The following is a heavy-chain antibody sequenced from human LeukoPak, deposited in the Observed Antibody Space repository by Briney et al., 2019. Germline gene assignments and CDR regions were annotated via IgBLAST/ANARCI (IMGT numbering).Heavy chain of an antibody. CDR1: GYTFTSYG. J-gene: IGHJ6*02. D-gene: IGHD2-15*01. Sequence: ASVKVSCKASGYTFTSYGISWVRQAPGQGLEWMGWISAYNGNTNYAQKLQGRVTMTTDTSTSTAYMELRSLRSDDTAVYYCARDKYCSGGSCRDYYYGMDVWGQGTTVTVSS. CDR2: ISAYNGNT. V-gene: IGHV1-18*01. CDR3: ARDKYCSGGSCRDYYYGMDV.